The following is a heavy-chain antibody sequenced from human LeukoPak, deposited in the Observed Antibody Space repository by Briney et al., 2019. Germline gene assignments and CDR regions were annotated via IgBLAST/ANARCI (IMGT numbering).Heavy chain of an antibody. CDR1: GVSISSMSYY. CDR2: NYYSGST. Sequence: SETLSLTCNVSGVSISSMSYYWGWIRQPPGKWLEWIGSNYYSGSTDYSPTLKSRVTISVDTSKNQFSLKLTSVTAADTAVYYCASRYYSYYYMDVWGKGTTVIVSS. V-gene: IGHV4-39*01. J-gene: IGHJ6*03. CDR3: ASRYYSYYYMDV.